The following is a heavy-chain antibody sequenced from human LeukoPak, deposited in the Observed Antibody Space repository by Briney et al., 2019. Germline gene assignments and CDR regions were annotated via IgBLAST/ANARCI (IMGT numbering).Heavy chain of an antibody. D-gene: IGHD2-2*01. Sequence: GASVKVSCKASGYTFTGYYMHWVRQAPGQGLEWMGWINPNSGGTNYAQKFQGRVTMTRDTSISTAYMELSRLRSDDTAVYYCARVGSCSSTSCYLYWFDPWGQGTLVTVSS. J-gene: IGHJ5*02. V-gene: IGHV1-2*02. CDR3: ARVGSCSSTSCYLYWFDP. CDR2: INPNSGGT. CDR1: GYTFTGYY.